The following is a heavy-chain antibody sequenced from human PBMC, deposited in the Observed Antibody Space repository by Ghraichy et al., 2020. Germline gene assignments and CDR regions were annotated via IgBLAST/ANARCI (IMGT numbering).Heavy chain of an antibody. Sequence: SETLSLTCAVYGGSFSGYYWSWIRQPPGKGLEWIGEINHSGSTNYNPSLKSRVTISVDTSKNQFSLKLSSVTAADTAVYYCARGSFTMVRGVIGYYMDVWGKGTTVTVSS. CDR3: ARGSFTMVRGVIGYYMDV. CDR1: GGSFSGYY. CDR2: INHSGST. D-gene: IGHD3-10*01. J-gene: IGHJ6*03. V-gene: IGHV4-34*01.